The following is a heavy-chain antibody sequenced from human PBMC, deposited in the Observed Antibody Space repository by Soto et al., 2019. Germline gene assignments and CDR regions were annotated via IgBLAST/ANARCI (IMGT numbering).Heavy chain of an antibody. J-gene: IGHJ5*02. D-gene: IGHD1-26*01. CDR2: IYYSGST. CDR1: GGSISSYY. Sequence: SETLSLTCTVSGGSISSYYWSWIRQPPGKGLEWIGYIYYSGSTNYNPSLKSRVTISVDTSNNQFSLKLSSVTAADTAVYYCARRWGAAFDPWGQGTLVTVSS. V-gene: IGHV4-59*08. CDR3: ARRWGAAFDP.